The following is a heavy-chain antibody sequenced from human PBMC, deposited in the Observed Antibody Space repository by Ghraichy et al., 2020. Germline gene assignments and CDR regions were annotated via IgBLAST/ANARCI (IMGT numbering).Heavy chain of an antibody. CDR2: IYHSGST. J-gene: IGHJ6*02. Sequence: SETLSLTCAVSGGSISSGGYSWSWIRQPPGKGLEWIGYIYHSGSTYYNPSLKNRVTISVDRSKNQFSLKLSSVTAADTAVYYCARLRLGSYYYYGMDVWGQGTTVTVSS. CDR3: ARLRLGSYYYYGMDV. D-gene: IGHD3-16*01. V-gene: IGHV4-30-2*01. CDR1: GGSISSGGYS.